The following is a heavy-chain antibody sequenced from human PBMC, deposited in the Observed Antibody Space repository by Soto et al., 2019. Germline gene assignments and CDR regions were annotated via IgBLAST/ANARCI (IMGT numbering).Heavy chain of an antibody. V-gene: IGHV1-69*12. CDR3: ARDPRRDGYNYDYYYGMDV. CDR1: GGTFSSYA. J-gene: IGHJ6*02. D-gene: IGHD5-12*01. Sequence: QVQLVQSGAEVKKPGSSVKVSCKASGGTFSSYAISWVRQAPGQGLEWMGGIIPIFGTANYAQKFQGRVTITADESTSTAYMELSSLRSEDTAVYYCARDPRRDGYNYDYYYGMDVWGQGTTVTVSS. CDR2: IIPIFGTA.